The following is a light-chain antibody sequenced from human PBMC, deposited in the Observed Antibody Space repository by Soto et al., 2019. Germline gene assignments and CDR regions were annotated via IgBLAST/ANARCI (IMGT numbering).Light chain of an antibody. CDR3: QSYDIRLNGLI. CDR2: VNT. J-gene: IGLJ2*01. CDR1: DSNIGAGYS. V-gene: IGLV1-40*01. Sequence: QAVVTQPPSVSGAPGQRVTFSCTGSDSNIGAGYSVNWYQQIPGTAPKLLVYVNTNRPSGVPDRFSGSTSGTIASLAITGLQAEDEADYYCQSYDIRLNGLIFGLGTKVTVL.